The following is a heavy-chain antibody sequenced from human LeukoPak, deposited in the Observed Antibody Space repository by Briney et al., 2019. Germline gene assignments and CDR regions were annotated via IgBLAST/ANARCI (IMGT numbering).Heavy chain of an antibody. D-gene: IGHD3-10*01. V-gene: IGHV3-23*01. J-gene: IGHJ4*01. CDR3: VRRFGTYYFDS. CDR2: ISSSGGNT. CDR1: GFTFRNYD. Sequence: GPLRLSSATPGFTFRNYDMSWVRPAPGKGLEWVSAISSSGGNTYYPDSVRGRFTISRDNSKNTLHLQMNSLRVEDTALYYCVRRFGTYYFDSWGHGTLVSVSS.